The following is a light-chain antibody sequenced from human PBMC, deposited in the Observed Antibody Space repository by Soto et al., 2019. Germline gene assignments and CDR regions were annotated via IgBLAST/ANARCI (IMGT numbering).Light chain of an antibody. CDR2: AAS. V-gene: IGKV1-39*01. Sequence: DIQITHSPSSLSASVVDRVTITFRASQSISSYLNWYQQKPGKAPKLLIYAASSLQSGVPSRFSGNGSGTEFTLTISSLQPDDFATYYCKQYNTYSNFGQGTRLEIK. CDR1: QSISSY. J-gene: IGKJ5*01. CDR3: KQYNTYSN.